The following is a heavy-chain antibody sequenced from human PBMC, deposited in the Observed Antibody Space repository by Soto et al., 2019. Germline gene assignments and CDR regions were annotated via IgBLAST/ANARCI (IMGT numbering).Heavy chain of an antibody. V-gene: IGHV3-23*01. J-gene: IGHJ6*02. Sequence: PGGSLRLSCAASGFTFSSYAMSWVRQSPGKGLEWASAISGSGGSTYYADSVKGRFTISRDNSKNTLYLQMNSLRAEDTAVYYCARLGSWGSFYYYGMDVWGQGTTVTVSS. CDR1: GFTFSSYA. D-gene: IGHD7-27*01. CDR3: ARLGSWGSFYYYGMDV. CDR2: ISGSGGST.